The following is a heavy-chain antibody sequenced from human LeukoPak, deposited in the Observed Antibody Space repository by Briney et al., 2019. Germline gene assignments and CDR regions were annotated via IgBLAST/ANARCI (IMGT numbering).Heavy chain of an antibody. D-gene: IGHD3-3*01. V-gene: IGHV1-18*01. Sequence: ASVKVFCKASGYTFTSYGISWGRQAPGQGLEWMGWISAYNGNTNYAQKLQGRVTMTTDTSTSTAYMELRSLRSDDTAVYYCARGGLRFLEWFPDYWGQGTLVTVSS. J-gene: IGHJ4*02. CDR1: GYTFTSYG. CDR2: ISAYNGNT. CDR3: ARGGLRFLEWFPDY.